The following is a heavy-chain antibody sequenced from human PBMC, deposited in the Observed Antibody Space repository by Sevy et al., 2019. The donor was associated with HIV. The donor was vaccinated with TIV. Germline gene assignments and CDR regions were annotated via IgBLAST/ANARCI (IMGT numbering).Heavy chain of an antibody. Sequence: GGSLRLSCAVSGFTFSSYSMNWVRQAPGKGLEWVSSISSSSNYIYYADSVKGRFTISRDNAKDSLFLQMNSLRAEDTAVYYCARWLVSWDGFDIWGQGTMVTVSS. CDR2: ISSSSNYI. J-gene: IGHJ3*02. CDR3: ARWLVSWDGFDI. CDR1: GFTFSSYS. V-gene: IGHV3-21*01. D-gene: IGHD6-19*01.